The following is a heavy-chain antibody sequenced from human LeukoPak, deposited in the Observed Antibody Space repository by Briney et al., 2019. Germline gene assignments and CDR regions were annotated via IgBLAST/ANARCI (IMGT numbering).Heavy chain of an antibody. CDR2: ISTYNGNT. CDR3: ARDPSNSSGXRXXGDY. D-gene: IGHD6-25*01. J-gene: IGHJ4*02. CDR1: GYTFTKYG. V-gene: IGHV1-18*01. Sequence: ASVKVSCKASGYTFTKYGINWVRQAPGQGVEWMGWISTYNGNTKYAQTFKGRVTITTDTSTTTAYMELRSLRSEETAVYYCARDPSNSSGXRXXGDYXGQGILVXVSS.